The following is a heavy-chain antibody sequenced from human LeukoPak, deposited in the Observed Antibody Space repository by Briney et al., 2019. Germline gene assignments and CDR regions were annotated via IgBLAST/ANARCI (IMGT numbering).Heavy chain of an antibody. J-gene: IGHJ6*02. CDR1: GFTFSSYS. CDR3: ARENVAGTDYYYGMDV. Sequence: GGSLRLSCAASGFTFSSYSMNWVRQAPGKGLEWVSCISSSSSTMYYADSVKGRFTISRDNAKNSLYLQMNSLRAEDTAVYYCARENVAGTDYYYGMDVWGQGTTVTVSS. D-gene: IGHD6-19*01. CDR2: ISSSSSTM. V-gene: IGHV3-48*01.